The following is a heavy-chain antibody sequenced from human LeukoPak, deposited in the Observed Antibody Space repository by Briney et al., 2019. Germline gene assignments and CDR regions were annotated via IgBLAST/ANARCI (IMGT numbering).Heavy chain of an antibody. V-gene: IGHV3-23*01. CDR3: AKGGYDRSGTFDY. J-gene: IGHJ4*02. D-gene: IGHD3-22*01. CDR1: GFTFSTYA. Sequence: PGGSLRLSCTASGFTFSTYAMTWVRQAPGKGLEWVSAISASGGNSYYADSVKGRFTMSRDNSKNTLYLQMNNLRAEDTAVYYCAKGGYDRSGTFDYWGQGTLVTVSS. CDR2: ISASGGNS.